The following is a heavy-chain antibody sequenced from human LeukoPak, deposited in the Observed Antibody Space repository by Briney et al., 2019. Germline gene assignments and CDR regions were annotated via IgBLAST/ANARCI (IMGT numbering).Heavy chain of an antibody. Sequence: SETLSLTCTVSGGSISSYYWSWIRQPPGKGLEWIGYIYYSGSTNYNPPLKSRVTISVDTSKNQFSLKLRSVTAADTAVYYCAGGYSGYGVYWGQGTLVTVSS. V-gene: IGHV4-59*08. CDR2: IYYSGST. D-gene: IGHD5-12*01. CDR1: GGSISSYY. J-gene: IGHJ4*02. CDR3: AGGYSGYGVY.